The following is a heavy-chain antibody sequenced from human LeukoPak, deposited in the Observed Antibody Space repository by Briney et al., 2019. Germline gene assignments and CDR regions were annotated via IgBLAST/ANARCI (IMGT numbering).Heavy chain of an antibody. Sequence: SQTLSLTCAISGDSVSRNSAAWNSIRQSPSRGLEWLGRTYYRSKWYNDYAVSVKSRITINPDTSKNQFSLQLNSVTPEDTAVYYCARAPANWGFPFDYWGQGTLVTVSS. CDR1: GDSVSRNSAA. V-gene: IGHV6-1*01. CDR2: TYYRSKWYN. J-gene: IGHJ4*02. CDR3: ARAPANWGFPFDY. D-gene: IGHD7-27*01.